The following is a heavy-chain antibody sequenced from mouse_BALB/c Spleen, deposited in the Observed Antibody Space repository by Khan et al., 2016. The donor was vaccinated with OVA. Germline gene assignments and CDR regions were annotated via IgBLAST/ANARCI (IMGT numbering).Heavy chain of an antibody. CDR2: ISSDGDYI. V-gene: IGHV5-9-3*01. J-gene: IGHJ3*01. CDR3: ARHNYGPFAY. CDR1: GFTFSTYA. Sequence: EVELVESGGDLVKPGGSLKLSCAASGFTFSTYAMSWVRQTPEKRLEWVATISSDGDYIYYPDSVKGRFTIYRDNAKNPLYLQMISLRSKDTAMYYCARHNYGPFAYWGQGTLVTVSA. D-gene: IGHD1-1*01.